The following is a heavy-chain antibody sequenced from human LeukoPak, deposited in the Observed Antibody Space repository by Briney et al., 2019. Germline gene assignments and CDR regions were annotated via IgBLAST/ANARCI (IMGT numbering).Heavy chain of an antibody. J-gene: IGHJ4*02. V-gene: IGHV3-15*01. CDR2: IRRKTDGETT. Sequence: GALRLSCAASGFTFGNVWMSWVRQVPGKGLEWVGRIRRKTDGETTDHAAPVKGRFTISRDDSKNTLYLQMNSLKTEDTAVYYCVTDLVIKGYFDYWGQGALVTVSS. CDR3: VTDLVIKGYFDY. D-gene: IGHD2-21*01. CDR1: GFTFGNVW.